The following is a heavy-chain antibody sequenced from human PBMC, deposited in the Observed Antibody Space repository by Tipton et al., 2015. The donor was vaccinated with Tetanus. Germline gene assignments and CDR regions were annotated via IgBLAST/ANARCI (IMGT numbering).Heavy chain of an antibody. D-gene: IGHD3-22*01. CDR1: GFTFSDHY. CDR2: ISSSGKTV. Sequence: SLRLSCVASGFTFSDHYMSWIRQAPGKGLEWVSYISSSGKTVHYADAVKGRFTISRDNSKNTVYLQMNSLSAEDTAVYYCARDGDTSGHYGIFDSWGQGTLLIVSS. V-gene: IGHV3-11*04. CDR3: ARDGDTSGHYGIFDS. J-gene: IGHJ4*02.